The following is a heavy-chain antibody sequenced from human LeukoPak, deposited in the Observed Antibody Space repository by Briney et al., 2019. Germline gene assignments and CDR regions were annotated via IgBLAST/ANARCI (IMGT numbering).Heavy chain of an antibody. V-gene: IGHV4-39*01. D-gene: IGHD3-22*01. Sequence: SETLSLTCTVPGGSFSSSSYYWGWIRQPPGKGLEWIGSFSYSGSTYYNPSLKSRVTISVDTSKNQLSLKLSSVTAADTAVYYCATSGYYSRLAYWGQGTLVTVSS. CDR1: GGSFSSSSYY. CDR2: FSYSGST. J-gene: IGHJ4*02. CDR3: ATSGYYSRLAY.